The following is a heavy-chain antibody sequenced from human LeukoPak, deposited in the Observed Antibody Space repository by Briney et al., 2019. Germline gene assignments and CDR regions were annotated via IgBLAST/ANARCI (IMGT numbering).Heavy chain of an antibody. Sequence: PGGSPRLSCAASGFTFSSYGMHWVRQAPGKGLEWVAVISYDGSNKYYADSVKGRFTISRDNAKNSLYLQMNSLRAEDTAVYYCASAVYVHAFDIWGQGTMVTVSS. CDR2: ISYDGSNK. J-gene: IGHJ3*02. CDR1: GFTFSSYG. D-gene: IGHD1-1*01. V-gene: IGHV3-30*03. CDR3: ASAVYVHAFDI.